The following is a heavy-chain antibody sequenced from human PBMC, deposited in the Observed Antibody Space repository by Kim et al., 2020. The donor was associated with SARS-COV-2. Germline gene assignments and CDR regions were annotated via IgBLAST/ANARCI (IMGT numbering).Heavy chain of an antibody. Sequence: SETLSLTCTVSGGSISSGGYYWSWIRQHPGKGLEWIGYIYYSGSTYYNPSLKSRVTISVDTSKNQFSLKLSSVTAADTAVYYCARDTRVSSSSSLYFDYWGQGTLVTVSS. D-gene: IGHD6-6*01. CDR1: GGSISSGGYY. V-gene: IGHV4-31*03. CDR2: IYYSGST. CDR3: ARDTRVSSSSSLYFDY. J-gene: IGHJ4*02.